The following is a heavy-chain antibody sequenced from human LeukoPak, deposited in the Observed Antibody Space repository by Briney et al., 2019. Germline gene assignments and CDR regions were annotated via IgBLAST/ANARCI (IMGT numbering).Heavy chain of an antibody. CDR3: ARDGGSGYYAFDY. Sequence: GASVKVSCKASGGSFSTNAINWVRQAPGQGLEWMGGIVPIFGTADYAQKLQGRVTITADDSTSTAYMEVSSLRFEDTAFYYCARDGGSGYYAFDYWGQGTLVTVSS. D-gene: IGHD5-12*01. CDR2: IVPIFGTA. CDR1: GGSFSTNA. J-gene: IGHJ4*02. V-gene: IGHV1-69*13.